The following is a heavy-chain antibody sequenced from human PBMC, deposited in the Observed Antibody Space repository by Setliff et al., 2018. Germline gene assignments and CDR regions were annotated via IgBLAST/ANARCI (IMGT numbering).Heavy chain of an antibody. V-gene: IGHV3-33*01. J-gene: IGHJ4*02. D-gene: IGHD2-15*01. CDR1: GFTFSSYG. CDR2: IWDDGVKK. Sequence: GGSLRLSCAGSGFTFSSYGMHWVRQAPGKGLEWVAVIWDDGVKKYHADSVKGRFTISRDNSKNTLYLQMNSLRPEDTAVYYCARTCSGSGCYAGLESWGQGTPVTVSS. CDR3: ARTCSGSGCYAGLES.